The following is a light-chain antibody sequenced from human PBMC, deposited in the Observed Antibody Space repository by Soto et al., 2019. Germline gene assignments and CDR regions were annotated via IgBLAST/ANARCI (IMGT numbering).Light chain of an antibody. CDR2: EVS. CDR1: SGDVGTYNL. V-gene: IGLV2-23*02. CDR3: CSYAGGVNHFV. J-gene: IGLJ1*01. Sequence: QSVLTQPASVSGSPGQSITISCTGTSGDVGTYNLVSWYQQHPGKAPKLMISEVSKRPSGISSRFSGSKAGNTASLTISGLQAEDESDYHCCSYAGGVNHFVFGTGTKVTVL.